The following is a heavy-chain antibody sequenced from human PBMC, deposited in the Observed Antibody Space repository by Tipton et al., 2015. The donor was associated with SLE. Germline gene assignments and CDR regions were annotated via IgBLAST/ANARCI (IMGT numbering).Heavy chain of an antibody. J-gene: IGHJ2*01. V-gene: IGHV4-4*01. CDR1: GGSISDSNW. CDR2: IYHSGST. Sequence: TLSLTCAVSGGSISDSNWWSWVRQPPGKGLEWIGEIYHSGSTNYNPSLKSRVTISVDTSKNQFSLKLSSVTAADTAVYFCARGRYSSSWFKYFDLWGRGTLVTVSS. D-gene: IGHD6-13*01. CDR3: ARGRYSSSWFKYFDL.